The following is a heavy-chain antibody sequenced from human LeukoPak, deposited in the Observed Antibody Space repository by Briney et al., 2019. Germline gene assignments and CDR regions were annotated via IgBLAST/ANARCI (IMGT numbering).Heavy chain of an antibody. D-gene: IGHD5-18*01. Sequence: ASVKVSCKASGGTFSSYAISWVRQAPGQGLEWMGWINPNSGGTNYAQKFQGRVTMTRDTSISTAYMELSRLRSDDTAVYYCARADTAMVLGGYDYWGQGTLVTVSS. CDR1: GGTFSSYA. J-gene: IGHJ4*02. CDR2: INPNSGGT. V-gene: IGHV1-2*02. CDR3: ARADTAMVLGGYDY.